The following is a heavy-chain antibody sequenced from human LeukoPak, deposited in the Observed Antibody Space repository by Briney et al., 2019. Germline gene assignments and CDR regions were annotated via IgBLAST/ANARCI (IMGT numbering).Heavy chain of an antibody. D-gene: IGHD5-18*01. CDR2: IYTSGST. CDR1: GGSISSYY. V-gene: IGHV4-4*07. J-gene: IGHJ4*02. CDR3: ARDQPEGSYGEPTLFDY. Sequence: SETLSLTCTVSGGSISSYYWSWIRQPAGKGLEWIGRIYTSGSTNYNPSLKSRVTMSVDTSKNQFSLKLSSVTAADTAVYYCARDQPEGSYGEPTLFDYWGQGTLVTVSS.